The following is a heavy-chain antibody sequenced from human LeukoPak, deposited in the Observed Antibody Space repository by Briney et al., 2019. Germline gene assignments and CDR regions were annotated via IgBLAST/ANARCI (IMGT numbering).Heavy chain of an antibody. Sequence: PGGSLRLSCAASGFTVSSNYMSWVRQAPGKGLEWVSVIYSGGTTSYADSVKGRFTISRDNSKNTLFLQLNSLRAKDTAVYYCARVSSYGSGSYYHYYFDYWGQGTLVTVSS. J-gene: IGHJ4*02. CDR2: IYSGGTT. D-gene: IGHD3-10*01. V-gene: IGHV3-53*01. CDR1: GFTVSSNY. CDR3: ARVSSYGSGSYYHYYFDY.